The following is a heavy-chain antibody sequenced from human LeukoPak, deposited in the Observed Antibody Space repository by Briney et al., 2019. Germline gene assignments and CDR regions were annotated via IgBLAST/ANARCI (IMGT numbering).Heavy chain of an antibody. D-gene: IGHD6-13*01. CDR3: ARDKDRTAGNYYYMGV. V-gene: IGHV3-30-3*01. CDR2: ISYDGSNK. J-gene: IGHJ6*03. CDR1: GFTFSSYA. Sequence: SGGSLRLSCAASGFTFSSYAMHCVRQAPGKGLEWVALISYDGSNKYYADSVKGRFTISRDNSKNTLYLQMNSLRAEDTAVYYCARDKDRTAGNYYYMGVWGKGATVTVSS.